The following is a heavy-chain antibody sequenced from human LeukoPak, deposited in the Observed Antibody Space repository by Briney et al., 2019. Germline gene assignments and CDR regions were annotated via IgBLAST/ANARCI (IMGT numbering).Heavy chain of an antibody. CDR1: GYSISSDYY. D-gene: IGHD5-18*01. Sequence: SETLSLTCTVSGYSISSDYYWGWVRQPPGKGLEWIWSIYHSGTTHYNPSLESRVTISVDTSKNQFSLKLASVTAADTAIYYCAKGAGGFSYYNWFDPWGQGTLVTVSS. CDR2: IYHSGTT. CDR3: AKGAGGFSYYNWFDP. V-gene: IGHV4-38-2*02. J-gene: IGHJ5*02.